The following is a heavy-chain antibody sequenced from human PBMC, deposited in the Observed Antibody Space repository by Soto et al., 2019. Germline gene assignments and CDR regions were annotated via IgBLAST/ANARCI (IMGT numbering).Heavy chain of an antibody. CDR2: INTDGLS. J-gene: IGHJ6*02. D-gene: IGHD2-15*01. Sequence: SETLSLTCSVSRVSITSYYWSWIRQSAGGGLEWMGRINTDGLSTYSPSFKSRLTMSLDTSKNQVSLRLISVTAADMAVYFCARVPVAVAATEPSCGLDVCCQGPTGTLS. CDR3: ARVPVAVAATEPSCGLDV. CDR1: RVSITSYY. V-gene: IGHV4-4*07.